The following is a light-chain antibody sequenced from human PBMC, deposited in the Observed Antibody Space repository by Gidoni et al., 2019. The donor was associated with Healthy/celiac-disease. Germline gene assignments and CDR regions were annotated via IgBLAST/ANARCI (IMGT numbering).Light chain of an antibody. J-gene: IGKJ1*01. CDR1: QSVSSSY. CDR3: QQYGSSPWT. V-gene: IGKV3-20*01. Sequence: EIVLTQSPGTLSLSPGKRATLSCRASQSVSSSYLAWYQQKPSQATRLLIDGSSSRATVIPDRFSGSGSGTDFTLTISRLEPEDFAVYYCQQYGSSPWTFGQGTKVEIK. CDR2: GSS.